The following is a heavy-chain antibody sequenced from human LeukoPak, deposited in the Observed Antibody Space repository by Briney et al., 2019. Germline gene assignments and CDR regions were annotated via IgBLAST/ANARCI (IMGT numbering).Heavy chain of an antibody. CDR1: GYTFTSYG. D-gene: IGHD3-22*01. CDR2: ISAYNGNT. CDR3: ARDTYDSSGYYLQGEFDY. Sequence: GASVKVSCKASGYTFTSYGINWVRQAPGQGLEWMGWISAYNGNTNYAQKLQGRVTMTTDTSTSTAYMELRSLRSDDTAVYYCARDTYDSSGYYLQGEFDYWGQGTLVTVPS. J-gene: IGHJ4*02. V-gene: IGHV1-18*01.